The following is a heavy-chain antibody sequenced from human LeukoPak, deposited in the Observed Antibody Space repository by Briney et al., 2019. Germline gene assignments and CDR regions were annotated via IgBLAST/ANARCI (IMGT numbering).Heavy chain of an antibody. D-gene: IGHD2-15*01. CDR1: GFNFSIYG. Sequence: GGSLRLSCAASGFNFSIYGIHWVRQAPGKGLEWVAFIRYDGITKYYADSVKGRFTISRDNSKNTLYLQMNSLRAEDTAVYYCARVLLSSGQFDYWGQGTLVTVSS. CDR3: ARVLLSSGQFDY. CDR2: IRYDGITK. V-gene: IGHV3-30*02. J-gene: IGHJ4*02.